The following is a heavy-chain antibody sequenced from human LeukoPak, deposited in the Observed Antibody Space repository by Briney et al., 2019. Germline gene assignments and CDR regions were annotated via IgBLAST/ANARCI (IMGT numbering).Heavy chain of an antibody. CDR1: GGSISSYY. CDR3: AREGKVAGTFDY. CDR2: IYYSGST. V-gene: IGHV4-59*01. J-gene: IGHJ4*02. D-gene: IGHD6-19*01. Sequence: SETLSLTCTVSGGSISSYYWSWIRQPPGKGLEWIGYIYYSGSTNYNPSLKSRVTISVDTSKNQFSLKLSSVTAADTAVYYCAREGKVAGTFDYWGQGTLVTVSS.